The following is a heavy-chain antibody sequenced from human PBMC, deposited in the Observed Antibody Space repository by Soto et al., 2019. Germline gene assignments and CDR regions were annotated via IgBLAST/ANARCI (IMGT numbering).Heavy chain of an antibody. CDR2: INPNSGGT. V-gene: IGHV1-2*02. D-gene: IGHD2-15*01. Sequence: ASVKVSCKASGYTFTGYYMHWVRQAPGQGLEWMGWINPNSGGTNYAQKFRGRVTMTRDTSISTAYMELSRLRSDDTAEYYCARVNVVVVAATREYYFDYWGQGTLVTVSS. J-gene: IGHJ4*02. CDR3: ARVNVVVVAATREYYFDY. CDR1: GYTFTGYY.